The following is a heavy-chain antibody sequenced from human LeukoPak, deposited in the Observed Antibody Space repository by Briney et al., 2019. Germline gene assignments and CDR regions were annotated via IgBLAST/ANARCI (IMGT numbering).Heavy chain of an antibody. J-gene: IGHJ4*02. CDR2: IIPMFGTP. D-gene: IGHD3-16*01. CDR3: ARDRYSGSNGNYYESGY. V-gene: IGHV1-69*01. CDR1: GGSFSNYA. Sequence: GSSVKVSCKASGGSFSNYATTWVRQAPGQGLEWMGGIIPMFGTPKYAQKFQGRLTITADESTSTTYMEFSGLRSEDTAVYYCARDRYSGSNGNYYESGYWGQGTLVTVAS.